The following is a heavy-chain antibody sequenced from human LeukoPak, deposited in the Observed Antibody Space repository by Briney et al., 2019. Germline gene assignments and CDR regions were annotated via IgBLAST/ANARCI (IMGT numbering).Heavy chain of an antibody. CDR3: ARENEIIPSYYFDY. D-gene: IGHD1-1*01. J-gene: IGHJ4*02. V-gene: IGHV3-33*01. Sequence: GRSLRLSCAASGFPFSSFAMRWVRQAPGKGLEWVAVIWYDGSKKYYADSVKGRFTISRDSSKNTLYLQMDSLRAEDTAVYYCARENEIIPSYYFDYWGQGTLVTVSS. CDR1: GFPFSSFA. CDR2: IWYDGSKK.